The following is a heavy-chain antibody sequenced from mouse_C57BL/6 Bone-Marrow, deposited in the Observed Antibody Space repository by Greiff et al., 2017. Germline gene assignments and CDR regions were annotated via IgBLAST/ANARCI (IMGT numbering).Heavy chain of an antibody. J-gene: IGHJ1*03. CDR1: GYTFTSYG. CDR3: ARTRITTVVATGNFDV. D-gene: IGHD1-1*01. CDR2: IYIGNGYT. V-gene: IGHV1-58*01. Sequence: EVQRVESGAELVRPGSSVKMSCKTSGYTFTSYGINWVKQRPGQGLEWIGYIYIGNGYTEYNEKFKGKATLTSDTSSSTAYMQLSSLTSEDSAIYFCARTRITTVVATGNFDVWGTGTTVTVSS.